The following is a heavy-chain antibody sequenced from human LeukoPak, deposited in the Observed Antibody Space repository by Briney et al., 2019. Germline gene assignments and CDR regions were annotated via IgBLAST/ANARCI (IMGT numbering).Heavy chain of an antibody. CDR2: ISSTGTYI. D-gene: IGHD3-22*01. V-gene: IGHV3-21*01. Sequence: PGGPLRLSCAACGFTFSTSTMNWVRPPPGRGLEWVSSISSTGTYIYYAASVKGRFTISRDNAKNSLYLQMNSLRAEDTAVYYCARGHYYDTSGYYYLDFWGQGTLVTVSS. J-gene: IGHJ4*02. CDR3: ARGHYYDTSGYYYLDF. CDR1: GFTFSTST.